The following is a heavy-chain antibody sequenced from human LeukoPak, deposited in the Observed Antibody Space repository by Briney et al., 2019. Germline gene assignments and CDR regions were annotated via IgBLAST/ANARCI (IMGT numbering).Heavy chain of an antibody. V-gene: IGHV3-21*01. D-gene: IGHD6-13*01. CDR1: GFTFSSYS. Sequence: GGSLRLSRAASGFTFSSYSMNWVRQAPGKGLEWVSSISSSSSYIYYADSVKGRFTISRDNAKNSLYLQMNSLRAEDTAVYYCARDRGAAAVGFYAFDIWGQGTMVTVSS. CDR2: ISSSSSYI. CDR3: ARDRGAAAVGFYAFDI. J-gene: IGHJ3*02.